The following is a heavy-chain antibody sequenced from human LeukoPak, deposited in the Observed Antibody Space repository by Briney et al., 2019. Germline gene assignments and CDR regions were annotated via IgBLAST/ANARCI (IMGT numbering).Heavy chain of an antibody. V-gene: IGHV3-23*01. Sequence: GGSLRLSCAASGFTFSTYAMSWVRQAPGKGLEWVSAISGSGGNTYYADSVKGRFTISRDNSKNTLYLQMNSLRPEDTAVYYCARWDIRGTAHQLDYRGQGTLVTVSS. D-gene: IGHD5-12*01. CDR2: ISGSGGNT. J-gene: IGHJ4*02. CDR3: ARWDIRGTAHQLDY. CDR1: GFTFSTYA.